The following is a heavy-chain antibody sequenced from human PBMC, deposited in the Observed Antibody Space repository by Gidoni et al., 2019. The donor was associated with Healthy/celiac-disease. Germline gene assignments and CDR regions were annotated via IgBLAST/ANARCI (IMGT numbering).Heavy chain of an antibody. V-gene: IGHV3-21*01. CDR2: ISSSSSYI. J-gene: IGHJ5*02. CDR1: GFPFSSYS. Sequence: EVQLVESGGGLVKPGGSLRLSCAASGFPFSSYSMNWVRQAPGKGLEWVSSISSSSSYIYYADSVKGRFTISRDNAKNSLYLQMNSLRAEDTAVYYCARDTNYYDSSGYPNWFDPWGQGTLVTVSS. D-gene: IGHD3-22*01. CDR3: ARDTNYYDSSGYPNWFDP.